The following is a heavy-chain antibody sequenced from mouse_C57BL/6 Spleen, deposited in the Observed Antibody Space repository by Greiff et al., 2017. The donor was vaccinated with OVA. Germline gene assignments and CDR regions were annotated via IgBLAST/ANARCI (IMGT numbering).Heavy chain of an antibody. CDR2: IDPEDGET. CDR3: ATPRGPRGYAMDY. V-gene: IGHV14-2*01. CDR1: GFNIKDYY. Sequence: VQLKESGAELVKPGASVKLSCTASGFNIKDYYMHWVKQRTEQGLEWIGRIDPEDGETKYAPKFPGKATITADTSSNTAYLQLSSLTSEDTAVYYCATPRGPRGYAMDYWGQGTSVTVSS. D-gene: IGHD3-3*01. J-gene: IGHJ4*01.